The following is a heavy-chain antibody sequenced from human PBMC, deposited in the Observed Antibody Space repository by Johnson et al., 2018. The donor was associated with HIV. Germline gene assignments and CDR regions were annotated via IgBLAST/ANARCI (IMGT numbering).Heavy chain of an antibody. Sequence: VQLVESGGGVVRPGESLRLSCAASGFTFDDYGMSWVRQGPGKGLEWVPGINWNGATTVYADSVQGRFTISRDNAKKSLYLQVNSLRGEDTALYYCARDVKYYDTSGYHSDAFDIWGQGTLLIVSS. D-gene: IGHD3-22*01. V-gene: IGHV3-20*04. CDR3: ARDVKYYDTSGYHSDAFDI. CDR1: GFTFDDYG. J-gene: IGHJ3*02. CDR2: INWNGATT.